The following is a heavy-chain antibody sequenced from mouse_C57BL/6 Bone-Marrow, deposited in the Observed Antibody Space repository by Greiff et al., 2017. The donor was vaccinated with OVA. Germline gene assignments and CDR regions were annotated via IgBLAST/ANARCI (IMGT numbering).Heavy chain of an antibody. J-gene: IGHJ1*03. CDR3: AFYYGSSYRYFDV. Sequence: VQLKQSGPELVKPGASVKISCKASGYSFTDYNMNWVKQSNGKSLEWIGVINPNYGTTSYNQKFKGKATLTVDQSSSTAYMQLNSLTSEDSAVYDCAFYYGSSYRYFDVWGTGTTVTVSS. CDR1: GYSFTDYN. V-gene: IGHV1-39*01. CDR2: INPNYGTT. D-gene: IGHD1-1*01.